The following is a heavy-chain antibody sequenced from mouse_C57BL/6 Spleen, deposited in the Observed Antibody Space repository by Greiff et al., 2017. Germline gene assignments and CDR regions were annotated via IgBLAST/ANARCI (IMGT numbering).Heavy chain of an antibody. V-gene: IGHV1-64*01. CDR3: ARDYYGSIGY. CDR1: GYTFTSYW. D-gene: IGHD1-1*01. CDR2: IHPNSGST. J-gene: IGHJ2*01. Sequence: VQLQQSGAELVKPGASVKLSCKASGYTFTSYWMHWVKQRPGQGLEWIGMIHPNSGSTNYNEKFKSKATLTVDKSSSTAYMQLSSLTSEDSAVYYCARDYYGSIGYWGQGTTLTVSS.